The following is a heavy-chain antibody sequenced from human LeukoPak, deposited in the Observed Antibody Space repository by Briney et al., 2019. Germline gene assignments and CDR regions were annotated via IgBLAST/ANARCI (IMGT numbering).Heavy chain of an antibody. CDR2: ISYSGST. CDR1: GASITTYY. Sequence: SETLSLTCTVSGASITTYYWSWIRQPPGKGLEWIGYISYSGSTNYNPSLKSRVTISVDTSKNQFSLKLSSVTAADTAVYYCASPSPYYDSSGYYLVDYWGQGTLVTVSS. J-gene: IGHJ4*02. D-gene: IGHD3-22*01. V-gene: IGHV4-59*08. CDR3: ASPSPYYDSSGYYLVDY.